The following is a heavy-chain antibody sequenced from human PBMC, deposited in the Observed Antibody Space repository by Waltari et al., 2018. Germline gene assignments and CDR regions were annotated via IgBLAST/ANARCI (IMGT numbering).Heavy chain of an antibody. D-gene: IGHD2-2*01. V-gene: IGHV4-34*10. CDR3: ARLLPFGSNMDV. CDR2: ISGSNGNT. Sequence: QEQLQESGPGLVKPSATLSLACDVFGGSFNGYYWGWFRQPPGKGLEWIGYISGSNGNTDYNPSLTSRVTISRDTSKNQFSLNLSSVTAADTAVYYCARLLPFGSNMDVWGRGLLVTVSS. CDR1: GGSFNGYY. J-gene: IGHJ4*02.